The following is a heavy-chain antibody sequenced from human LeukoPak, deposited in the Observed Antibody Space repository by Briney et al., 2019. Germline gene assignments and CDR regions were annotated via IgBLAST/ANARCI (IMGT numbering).Heavy chain of an antibody. CDR1: GGSISSSSYY. J-gene: IGHJ3*02. D-gene: IGHD3-16*01. Sequence: SETLSLTCTVSGGSISSSSYYWGWIRQPPGKGLEWIGSIYYSGSTYYNPSLKSRVTISVDTSKNQFSLKLSSVTAADTAVYYCARGERLGPDIWGQGTIVTVSS. CDR3: ARGERLGPDI. CDR2: IYYSGST. V-gene: IGHV4-39*07.